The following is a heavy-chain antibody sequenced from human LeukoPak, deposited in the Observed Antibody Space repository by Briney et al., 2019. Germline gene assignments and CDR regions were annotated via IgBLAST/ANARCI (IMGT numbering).Heavy chain of an antibody. V-gene: IGHV1-8*02. CDR1: GYTFTSYA. CDR2: MNPNSGNT. D-gene: IGHD6-19*01. CDR3: ARAKQWLKAQDY. Sequence: ASVKVSCKASGYTFTSYAMHWVRQAPGQGLEWMGWMNPNSGNTGYAQKFQGRVTMTRNTSISTAYMELSSLRSEDTAVYYCARAKQWLKAQDYWGQGTLVTVSS. J-gene: IGHJ4*02.